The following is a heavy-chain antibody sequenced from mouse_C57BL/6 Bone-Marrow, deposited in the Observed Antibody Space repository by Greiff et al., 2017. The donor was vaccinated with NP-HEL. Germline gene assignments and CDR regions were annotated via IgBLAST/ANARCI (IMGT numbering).Heavy chain of an antibody. CDR1: GFSLSTFGMG. D-gene: IGHD1-1*01. Sequence: QVTLKECGPGILQPSQTLSLTCSFSGFSLSTFGMGVGWIRQPSGKGLEWLAHIWCGDDKYYNPALKSRLTISKDTSKNQVFLKIANVDTADTATYYCARIRVYYYGSSFDYWGQGTTLTVSS. V-gene: IGHV8-8*01. CDR3: ARIRVYYYGSSFDY. CDR2: IWCGDDK. J-gene: IGHJ2*01.